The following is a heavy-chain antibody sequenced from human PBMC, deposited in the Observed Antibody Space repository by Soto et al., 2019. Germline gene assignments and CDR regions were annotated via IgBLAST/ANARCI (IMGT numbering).Heavy chain of an antibody. CDR2: ISGSGGST. J-gene: IGHJ4*02. V-gene: IGHV3-23*01. Sequence: PGGDLRHSCAASGFTFSSYALSRGRQAPGKGLEWVAAISGSGGSTYYADSVKGRFTISRDNSKNTLYLQMNSLRAEDTAVYYCAKEGAQWPRRHRRYDYWGQGTLVTVSS. D-gene: IGHD6-19*01. CDR1: GFTFSSYA. CDR3: AKEGAQWPRRHRRYDY.